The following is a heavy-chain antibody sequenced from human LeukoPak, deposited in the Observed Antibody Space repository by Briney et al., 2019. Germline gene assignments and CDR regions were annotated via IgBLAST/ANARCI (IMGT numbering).Heavy chain of an antibody. CDR2: INHSGST. CDR1: GGSFSGYY. D-gene: IGHD2-2*01. Sequence: SETLSLTCAVYGGSFSGYYWSWIRQPPGKGLEWIGEINHSGSTNYNPSLKSRVTISVDTSKNQFSLKLSSVTAADTAVHYCAVEQLGYCSSTSCLTTVDYWGQGTLVTVSS. CDR3: AVEQLGYCSSTSCLTTVDY. J-gene: IGHJ4*02. V-gene: IGHV4-34*01.